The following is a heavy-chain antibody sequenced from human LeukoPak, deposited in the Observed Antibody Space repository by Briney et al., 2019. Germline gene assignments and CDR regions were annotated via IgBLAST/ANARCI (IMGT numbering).Heavy chain of an antibody. V-gene: IGHV3-9*01. CDR3: AKDISSSWHMFDY. J-gene: IGHJ4*02. CDR1: GFTFSSYA. D-gene: IGHD6-13*01. CDR2: ISWNSGSI. Sequence: GGSLRLSCAASGFTFSSYAMHWVRQAPGKGLEWVSGISWNSGSIGYADSVKGRFTISRDNAKNSLYLQMNSLRAEDTALYYCAKDISSSWHMFDYWGQGTLVTVSS.